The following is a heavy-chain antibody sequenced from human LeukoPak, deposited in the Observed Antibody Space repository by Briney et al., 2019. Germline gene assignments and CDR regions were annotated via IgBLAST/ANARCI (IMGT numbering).Heavy chain of an antibody. V-gene: IGHV1-18*01. J-gene: IGHJ3*02. CDR3: ARDLSDIVVVPAAPDAFDI. D-gene: IGHD2-2*01. CDR1: GYTFTTYG. CDR2: ISAYNGNI. Sequence: GASVKVSCKASGYTFTTYGISWVRQAPGQGLEWMGWISAYNGNINYAQKLQGRVTMTRDTSTSTVYMELSSLRSEDTAVYYCARDLSDIVVVPAAPDAFDIWGQGTMVTVSS.